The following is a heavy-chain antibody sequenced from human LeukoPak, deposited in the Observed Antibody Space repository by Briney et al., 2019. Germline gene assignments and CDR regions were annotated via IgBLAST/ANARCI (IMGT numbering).Heavy chain of an antibody. J-gene: IGHJ4*02. CDR3: AKDSLFLSDWYNAVFDY. V-gene: IGHV3-9*01. CDR1: GFTFDDYA. CDR2: ISWNSGSI. Sequence: PGGSLRLSCAASGFTFDDYAMHWVRQAPGKGLEWVSGISWNSGSIAYADSVKGRFTISRDNAKNSLHLQMNSLRAEDTALYYCAKDSLFLSDWYNAVFDYWGQGTLVTVSS. D-gene: IGHD6-19*01.